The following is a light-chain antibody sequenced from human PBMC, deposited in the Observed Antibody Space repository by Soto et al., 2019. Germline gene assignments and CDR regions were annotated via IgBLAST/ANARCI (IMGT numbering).Light chain of an antibody. CDR1: SSDVGGYNY. Sequence: QSALTQPRSVSGSPGQSVTISCTGTSSDVGGYNYVSWYQQHPGKAPKLMIYDVTKRPSGVPDRFSGSKSGSTASLTISGLQAEDEADYYCCSYAGSYTFDVVFGGGTKVTVL. CDR2: DVT. V-gene: IGLV2-11*01. CDR3: CSYAGSYTFDVV. J-gene: IGLJ2*01.